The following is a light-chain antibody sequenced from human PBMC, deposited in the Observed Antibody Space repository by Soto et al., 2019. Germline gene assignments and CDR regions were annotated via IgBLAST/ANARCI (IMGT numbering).Light chain of an antibody. J-gene: IGKJ5*01. CDR1: QSVGSNF. CDR3: QQRSNWPSIT. Sequence: EIVLAQSPATLSLSPGERATLSCRASQSVGSNFLAWYQRKPDQAPRLLIYGASSRATGIPDRFSGSGSGTDFALTISSLEPEDSAVYYCQQRSNWPSITFGQGTRLET. V-gene: IGKV3D-20*02. CDR2: GAS.